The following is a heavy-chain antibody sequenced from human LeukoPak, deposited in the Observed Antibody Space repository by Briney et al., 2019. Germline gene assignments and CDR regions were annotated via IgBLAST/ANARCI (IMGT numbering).Heavy chain of an antibody. CDR3: ARTRGAVATDPFDT. J-gene: IGHJ3*02. V-gene: IGHV3-33*01. CDR2: IWYDGSNK. D-gene: IGHD6-19*01. CDR1: GFTFNSYG. Sequence: GRSLRLSCAASGFTFNSYGMHRVRQAPGKGLEWVEVIWYDGSNKYYADSVKGRFTISRDNSKNTLYLQMNSLRAEDTAVYYCARTRGAVATDPFDTWGQGTMVIVSS.